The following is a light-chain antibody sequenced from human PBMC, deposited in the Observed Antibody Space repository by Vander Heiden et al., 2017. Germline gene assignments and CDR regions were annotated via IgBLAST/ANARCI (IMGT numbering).Light chain of an antibody. CDR1: QSMTSY. J-gene: IGKJ2*01. V-gene: IGKV1-39*01. Sequence: DIQMTQSPSSLSASVGDRVTITCRASQSMTSYLNWYQQKPGKAPKLLIYAASTLQSGVPSRFSGSGSGTDFTLTISRLQPEDFATYYCQQRDSTPNTFGQGTKMEIK. CDR2: AAS. CDR3: QQRDSTPNT.